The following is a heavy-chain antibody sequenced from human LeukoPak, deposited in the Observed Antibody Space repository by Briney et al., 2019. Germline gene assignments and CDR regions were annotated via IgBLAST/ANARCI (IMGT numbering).Heavy chain of an antibody. J-gene: IGHJ4*02. Sequence: PGGSLRLSCAASGFAFSHTWMSWVRQGPGKGLEWVGLIKTKTDSGTTDYAAPVKGRFTISRDDSKNTLYLQMNSLKTEDTAVYYCARARWIAAAGMDHWGQGTLVTVSS. CDR1: GFAFSHTW. CDR2: IKTKTDSGTT. CDR3: ARARWIAAAGMDH. V-gene: IGHV3-15*01. D-gene: IGHD6-13*01.